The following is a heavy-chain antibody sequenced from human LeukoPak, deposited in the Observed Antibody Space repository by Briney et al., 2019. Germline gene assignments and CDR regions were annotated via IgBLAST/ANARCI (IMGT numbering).Heavy chain of an antibody. Sequence: SVKVSCKASGGTFSSYAISWVRQAPGQGLEWMGGIIPIFGTANYAQKFQGRVTITAGESTSTAYMELSSLRSEDTAVYYCARGTEANWGSFDYWGQGTLVTVSS. CDR2: IIPIFGTA. D-gene: IGHD7-27*01. CDR1: GGTFSSYA. CDR3: ARGTEANWGSFDY. J-gene: IGHJ4*02. V-gene: IGHV1-69*01.